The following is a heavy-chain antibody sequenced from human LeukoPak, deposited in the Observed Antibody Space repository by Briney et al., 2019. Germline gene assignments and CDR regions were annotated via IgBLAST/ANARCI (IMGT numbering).Heavy chain of an antibody. J-gene: IGHJ4*02. Sequence: GGSLRLSCAASGFTFSSYSMNWVRQAPGKGLEWISYISSSSSTIYYADSVKGRFTISRDNAKNSLYLQMNSLRAEDTAVYYCARGGIAAFDYWGQGTLVTVSS. V-gene: IGHV3-48*04. D-gene: IGHD6-13*01. CDR2: ISSSSSTI. CDR3: ARGGIAAFDY. CDR1: GFTFSSYS.